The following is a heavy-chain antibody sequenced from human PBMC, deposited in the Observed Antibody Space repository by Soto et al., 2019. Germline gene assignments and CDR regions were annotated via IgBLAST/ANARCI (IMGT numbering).Heavy chain of an antibody. D-gene: IGHD4-17*01. V-gene: IGHV3-30-3*01. CDR2: ISYDGSNK. CDR3: ARDRATVTTFYYGMDV. Sequence: GGSLRLSCAASGFTFSSYAMHWVRQAPDKGLEWVAVISYDGSNKYYADSVKGRFTISRDNSKNTLYLQMNSLRAEDTAVYYCARDRATVTTFYYGMDVWGQGTTVTVSS. J-gene: IGHJ6*02. CDR1: GFTFSSYA.